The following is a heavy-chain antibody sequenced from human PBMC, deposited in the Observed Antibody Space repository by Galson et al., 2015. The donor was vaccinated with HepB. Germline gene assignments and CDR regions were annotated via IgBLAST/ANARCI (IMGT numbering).Heavy chain of an antibody. D-gene: IGHD2/OR15-2a*01. CDR1: GYTLSELS. CDR2: FDREDGEK. CDR3: ATKGLSAFDI. V-gene: IGHV1-24*01. J-gene: IGHJ3*02. Sequence: SVKVSCKVSGYTLSELSMHWVRQTPGKGLEWMGGFDREDGEKVYAQKFEARVTMTEDTSADTAYMELSSLSFQDTAMYYCATKGLSAFDIWGQGTMVTVSS.